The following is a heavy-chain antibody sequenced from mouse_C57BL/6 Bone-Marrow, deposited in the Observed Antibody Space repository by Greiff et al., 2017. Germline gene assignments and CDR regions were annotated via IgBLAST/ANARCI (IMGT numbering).Heavy chain of an antibody. D-gene: IGHD2-3*01. CDR2: IYPRDGST. J-gene: IGHJ4*01. Sequence: QVQLQQSGPELVKPGASVKLSCKASGYTFTSYDINWVKPRPGQGLEWIGWIYPRDGSTKYNEKFKGKATLTVDTSSSTAYMELHSLTSEDSAVYVCARWGYDGPYAMDYWGQGTSVTVSS. CDR1: GYTFTSYD. V-gene: IGHV1-85*01. CDR3: ARWGYDGPYAMDY.